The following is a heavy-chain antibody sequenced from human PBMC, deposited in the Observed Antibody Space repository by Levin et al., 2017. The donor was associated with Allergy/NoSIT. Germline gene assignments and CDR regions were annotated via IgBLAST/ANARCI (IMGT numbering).Heavy chain of an antibody. Sequence: SQTLSLTCTVSGDSISSFYWSWIRQSPGKGLEWIGYIYSSGSTNYNPSLKSRVTMSVDTSRNQFSLKLSSVTAADTGFYYCARVEAYNYFYGMDVWGQGTTVTVSS. V-gene: IGHV4-59*01. J-gene: IGHJ6*02. CDR3: ARVEAYNYFYGMDV. CDR2: IYSSGST. D-gene: IGHD2-21*01. CDR1: GDSISSFY.